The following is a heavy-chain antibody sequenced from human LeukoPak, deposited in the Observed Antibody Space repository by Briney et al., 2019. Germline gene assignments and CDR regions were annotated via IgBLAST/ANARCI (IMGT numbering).Heavy chain of an antibody. V-gene: IGHV3-74*01. CDR3: ARDHHDFWSGYPNY. D-gene: IGHD3-3*01. CDR2: SNSDGKIT. J-gene: IGHJ4*02. Sequence: GGSLRLSCAASGFTLGRYWMHWFRQAPGTGLVWVARSNSDGKITDYADSVRGRFTTSRDNTENTVYLQMSSLRAEDTGVYYCARDHHDFWSGYPNYWGQGTLVIVSS. CDR1: GFTLGRYW.